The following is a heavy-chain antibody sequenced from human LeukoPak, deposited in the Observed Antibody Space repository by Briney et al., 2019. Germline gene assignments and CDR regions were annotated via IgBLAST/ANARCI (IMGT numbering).Heavy chain of an antibody. J-gene: IGHJ4*02. CDR2: IYSGGNS. D-gene: IGHD5-24*01. Sequence: GGSLRLSCAASGFTVSSNYMSWVRQAPGKGLEWVSVIYSGGNSYYADSVKGRFTISRDNSKNTLYLQMNSLRAEDTAVYYCARDWAKRDWGQGTLVTVSS. CDR1: GFTVSSNY. CDR3: ARDWAKRD. V-gene: IGHV3-53*01.